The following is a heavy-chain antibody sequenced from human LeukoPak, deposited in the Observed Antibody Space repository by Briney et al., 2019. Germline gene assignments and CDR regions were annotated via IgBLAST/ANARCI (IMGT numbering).Heavy chain of an antibody. D-gene: IGHD2-15*01. CDR3: ARSLGYSSGG. J-gene: IGHJ4*02. CDR2: ISPDGTTT. Sequence: GGSLRLSSAASVFPFRSHWMHSVRQIPGGGVFWFSHISPDGTTTHYAASVKTRFPISRDNAKDTLYLQLNSLRAEDTAIYYCARSLGYSSGGWGQGTLVTVSS. V-gene: IGHV3-74*01. CDR1: VFPFRSHW.